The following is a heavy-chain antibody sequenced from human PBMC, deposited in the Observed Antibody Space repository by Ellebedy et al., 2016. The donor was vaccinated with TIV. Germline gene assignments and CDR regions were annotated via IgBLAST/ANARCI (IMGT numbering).Heavy chain of an antibody. CDR2: ISSSGSII. V-gene: IGHV3-11*01. CDR3: ARVIGSGDNFYYYYGMDV. J-gene: IGHJ6*02. Sequence: GESLKISCAASGFTFSDYYMGWIRQAPGKGLEWVSYISSSGSIIYYADSVKGRFTISRGNAKNSLYLQMNSLRSEDTAVYYCARVIGSGDNFYYYYGMDVWGQGTTVTVSS. D-gene: IGHD2-21*01. CDR1: GFTFSDYY.